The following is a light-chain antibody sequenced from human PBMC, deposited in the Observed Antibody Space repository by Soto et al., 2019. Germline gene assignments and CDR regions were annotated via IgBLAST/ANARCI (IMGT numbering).Light chain of an antibody. Sequence: DIVMTQSPVSLPVTPGEPASISCRSSQNLLHSNGYNYLDWYVQKPGQSPQLLIYLGSNRASGVPDRVSGSGSGTDFTLKISRLEAEDVGIYYCIQTLQVPRTFCGGTKVEIK. CDR2: LGS. J-gene: IGKJ4*01. CDR1: QNLLHSNGYNY. V-gene: IGKV2-28*01. CDR3: IQTLQVPRT.